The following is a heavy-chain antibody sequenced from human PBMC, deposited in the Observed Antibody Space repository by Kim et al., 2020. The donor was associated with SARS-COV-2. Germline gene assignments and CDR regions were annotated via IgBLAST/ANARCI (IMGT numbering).Heavy chain of an antibody. CDR3: AKLDSSGN. V-gene: IGHV3-33*06. Sequence: GSNKDYADSVKGRFTIYRDNSKNTLYLQMNSLRAEDTAVYYCAKLDSSGNWGQGTLVTVSS. D-gene: IGHD6-19*01. J-gene: IGHJ4*02. CDR2: GSNK.